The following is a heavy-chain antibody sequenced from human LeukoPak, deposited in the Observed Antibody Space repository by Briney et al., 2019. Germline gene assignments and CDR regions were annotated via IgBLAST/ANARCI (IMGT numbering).Heavy chain of an antibody. J-gene: IGHJ5*02. CDR1: GFTFSTYA. CDR2: ISDGGSDT. V-gene: IGHV3-23*01. D-gene: IGHD6-19*01. Sequence: GGSLRLSCAASGFTFSTYAMSWVRQAPGKGLDWVSTISDGGSDTHYADSVKGRFTISRDDSKNTLYLQMNSLRAEDTAVYYCAKGYSNGYGAWGQGTLVTVSS. CDR3: AKGYSNGYGA.